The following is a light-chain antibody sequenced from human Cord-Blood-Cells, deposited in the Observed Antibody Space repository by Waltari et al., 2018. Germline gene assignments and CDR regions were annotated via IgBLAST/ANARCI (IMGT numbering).Light chain of an antibody. J-gene: IGLJ3*02. CDR1: RSDVGRYNL. CDR3: CSYAGSSTV. CDR2: EVS. V-gene: IGLV2-23*02. Sequence: QSALTQPASVSGSPGQSITIPCTGTRSDVGRYNLVSWYQQHPGKAPKLMIYEVSKRPSGVSNRFSGSKSGNTASLTISGLQAEDEADYYCCSYAGSSTVFGGGTKLTVL.